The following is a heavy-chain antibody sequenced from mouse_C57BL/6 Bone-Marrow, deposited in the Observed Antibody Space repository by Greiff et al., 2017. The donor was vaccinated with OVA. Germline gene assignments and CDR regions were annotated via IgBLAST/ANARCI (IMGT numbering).Heavy chain of an antibody. V-gene: IGHV1-42*01. CDR2: INPSTGGT. CDR3: ARTYDYPFPYAMDY. J-gene: IGHJ4*01. Sequence: DVQLQESGPELVKPGASVKISCKASGYSFTGYYMNWVKQSPEKSLEWIGEINPSTGGTTYNQKFKAKATLTVDKSSSTAYMQLKSLTSEDSAVYYCARTYDYPFPYAMDYWGQGTSVTVSS. D-gene: IGHD2-4*01. CDR1: GYSFTGYY.